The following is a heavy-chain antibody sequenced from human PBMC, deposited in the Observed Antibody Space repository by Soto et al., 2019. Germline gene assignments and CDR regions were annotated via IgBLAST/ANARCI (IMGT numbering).Heavy chain of an antibody. J-gene: IGHJ6*02. Sequence: GGSLRLSCAASGFIFDDYSMYWVRQAPGKGLEWVSLLSWDDRHTYYADSVRGRFIISRDNSRNSLYLQMTSLTTADTALYYCAKARRSIFGGMDVWGQGTTVTVSS. V-gene: IGHV3-43*01. CDR3: AKARRSIFGGMDV. CDR2: LSWDDRHT. CDR1: GFIFDDYS. D-gene: IGHD3-3*01.